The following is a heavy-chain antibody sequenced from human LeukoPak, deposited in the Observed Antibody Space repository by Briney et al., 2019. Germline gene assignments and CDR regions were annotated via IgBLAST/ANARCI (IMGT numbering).Heavy chain of an antibody. D-gene: IGHD3-22*01. CDR2: INWNGGNR. CDR3: ARDQGYFYDSSGHSPLEY. V-gene: IGHV3-20*04. CDR1: GFTFDDYG. Sequence: PGGSLRLSCTGSGFTFDDYGMAWVRQVQGKGLKWVAGINWNGGNRGYADSVRGRFTISRDNAKNSLDLQMDSLRAEDTALYYCARDQGYFYDSSGHSPLEYWGRGTLVTVSS. J-gene: IGHJ4*02.